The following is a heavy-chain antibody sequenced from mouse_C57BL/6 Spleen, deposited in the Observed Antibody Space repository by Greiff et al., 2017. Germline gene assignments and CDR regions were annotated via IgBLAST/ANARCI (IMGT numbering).Heavy chain of an antibody. D-gene: IGHD1-1*01. CDR2: IRSKSNNYAT. J-gene: IGHJ1*03. V-gene: IGHV10-1*01. Sequence: EVKLVESGGGLVQPKGSLKLSCAASGFSFNTYAMNWVRQAPGKGLEWVARIRSKSNNYATYYADSVKDRFTISRDDSESMLYLQMNNLKTEDTAMYYCVRGHYGSSYWYFDVWGTGTTVTVSS. CDR1: GFSFNTYA. CDR3: VRGHYGSSYWYFDV.